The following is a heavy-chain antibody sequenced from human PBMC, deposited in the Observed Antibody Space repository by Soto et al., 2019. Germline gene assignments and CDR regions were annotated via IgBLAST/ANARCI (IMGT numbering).Heavy chain of an antibody. CDR3: ASVRFCGADCYFFDT. CDR2: INCSGNNK. CDR1: GFTLRNYE. Sequence: PGGSLRLSCAASGFTLRNYEMNWVRQAPGKGLEWISKINCSGNNKYYAYSVRGRFTTTRENNKNSNYLKMNSMTAEDTAIYYCASVRFCGADCYFFDTWGQGTQVTVSS. D-gene: IGHD2-21*02. J-gene: IGHJ4*02. V-gene: IGHV3-48*03.